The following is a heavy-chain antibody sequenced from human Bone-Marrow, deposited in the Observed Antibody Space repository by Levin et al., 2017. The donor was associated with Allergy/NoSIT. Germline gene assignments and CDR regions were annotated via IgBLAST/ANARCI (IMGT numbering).Heavy chain of an antibody. Sequence: SETLSLTCTVSGGSISSYYWSWIRQPPGKGLEWIGYIYYTGSSNYNPSLQSRVTISVDMSKNQFSLNLTSVTAADTAVYYCARAELGYCSDGVCYMEFDPWGQGTLVTVSS. D-gene: IGHD2-8*01. CDR1: GGSISSYY. CDR3: ARAELGYCSDGVCYMEFDP. J-gene: IGHJ5*02. V-gene: IGHV4-59*01. CDR2: IYYTGSS.